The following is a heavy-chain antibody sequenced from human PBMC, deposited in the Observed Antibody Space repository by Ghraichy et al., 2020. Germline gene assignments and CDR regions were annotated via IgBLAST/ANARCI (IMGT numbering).Heavy chain of an antibody. CDR3: ARELGRITIFGVVIRGDAFDI. V-gene: IGHV4-39*02. CDR1: GGSISSSSYY. J-gene: IGHJ3*02. D-gene: IGHD3-3*01. CDR2: IYYSGST. Sequence: SETLSLTCTVSGGSISSSSYYWGWIRQPPGKGLEWIGSIYYSGSTYYNPSLKSRVTISVDTSKNQFSLKLSSVTAADTAVYYCARELGRITIFGVVIRGDAFDIWGQGTMVTVSS.